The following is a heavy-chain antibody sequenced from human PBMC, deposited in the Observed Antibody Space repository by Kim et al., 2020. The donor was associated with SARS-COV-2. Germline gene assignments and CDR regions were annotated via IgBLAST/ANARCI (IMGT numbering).Heavy chain of an antibody. J-gene: IGHJ4*02. CDR1: GFSFNSYG. Sequence: GGSLRLSCAASGFSFNSYGMNWVRQAPGKGLEWISSISSSSSYIHYADSGKGRFTISRDNAKNSLYLQMNSLRAEDTAVFYCARGVADCSNTGCHGQIDYWGQGTLVTVYS. CDR3: ARGVADCSNTGCHGQIDY. CDR2: ISSSSSYI. D-gene: IGHD2-2*01. V-gene: IGHV3-21*01.